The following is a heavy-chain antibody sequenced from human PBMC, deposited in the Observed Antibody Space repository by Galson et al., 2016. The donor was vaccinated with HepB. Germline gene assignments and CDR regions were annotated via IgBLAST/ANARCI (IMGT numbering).Heavy chain of an antibody. D-gene: IGHD1-26*01. CDR2: INAGNGNT. CDR1: GYTFTTYA. Sequence: SVKVSCKASGYTFTTYAIHWVRQAPGQRLEWMGRINAGNGNTKYSQKFQGRVTITRDTSASIAYMELSSLRSEDTAIYHCARDPLSCVGTKPCNYFDYWGKGTLVTVSS. J-gene: IGHJ4*02. V-gene: IGHV1-3*01. CDR3: ARDPLSCVGTKPCNYFDY.